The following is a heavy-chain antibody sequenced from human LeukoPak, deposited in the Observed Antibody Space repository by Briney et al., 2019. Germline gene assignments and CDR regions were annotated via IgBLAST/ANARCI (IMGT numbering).Heavy chain of an antibody. CDR2: IYPGNSDT. CDR1: GYIFTSYW. Sequence: GESLKISCKVSGYIFTSYWIGWVRQMPGKGLEGMEGIYPGNSDTRYSPSFQGQVTMTADKSITTAYLQWNSLKASDSAMYYCARLPPRGSGSSLDYWGQGTLVTVSS. CDR3: ARLPPRGSGSSLDY. J-gene: IGHJ4*02. V-gene: IGHV5-51*01. D-gene: IGHD3-10*01.